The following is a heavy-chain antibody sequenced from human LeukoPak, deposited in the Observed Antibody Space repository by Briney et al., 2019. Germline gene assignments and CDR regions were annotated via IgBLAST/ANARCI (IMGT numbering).Heavy chain of an antibody. J-gene: IGHJ4*02. CDR3: ARGYYDSSGYYQYLDY. CDR1: GGSISSYY. V-gene: IGHV4-4*07. Sequence: SETLSLTCAVSGGSISSYYWSWIRQPAGKGLEWIGRIYTSGSTNYNPSLKSRVTMSVDTSKNQFSLKLSSVTAADTAVYYCARGYYDSSGYYQYLDYWGQGTLVTVSS. CDR2: IYTSGST. D-gene: IGHD3-22*01.